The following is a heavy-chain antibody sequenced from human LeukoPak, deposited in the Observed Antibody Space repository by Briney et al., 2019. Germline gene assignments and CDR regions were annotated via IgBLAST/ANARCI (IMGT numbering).Heavy chain of an antibody. CDR2: ICSSGST. Sequence: PETLSLTCTVSGGSISGHYWTWIRQPAGGGLEWIGRICSSGSTYYNPSLKSRVTISVDTSKNQFSLKLTSVTAADTAVYYCARSGTITNYYFDYWGQGTLVTVSS. CDR3: ARSGTITNYYFDY. V-gene: IGHV4-4*07. D-gene: IGHD1-7*01. CDR1: GGSISGHY. J-gene: IGHJ4*02.